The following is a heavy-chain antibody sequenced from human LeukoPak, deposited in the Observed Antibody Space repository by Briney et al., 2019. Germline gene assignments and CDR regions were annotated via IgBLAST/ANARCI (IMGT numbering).Heavy chain of an antibody. CDR2: ITNSGDFV. D-gene: IGHD1-26*01. Sequence: GGSLRLSCAASGFRFSGHYMSWMPQAPGKGLEWISYITNSGDFVNYADSVKGRFTISRDNAKNSLYLQMNSLRAEDTAVYYCAREARATPDFWGQGTVVTVSS. V-gene: IGHV3-11*01. J-gene: IGHJ4*02. CDR1: GFRFSGHY. CDR3: AREARATPDF.